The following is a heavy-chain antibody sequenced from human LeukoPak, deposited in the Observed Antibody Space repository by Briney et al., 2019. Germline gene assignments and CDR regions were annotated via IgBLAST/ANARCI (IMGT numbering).Heavy chain of an antibody. CDR2: IYYSGST. V-gene: IGHV4-59*01. CDR1: GGSIRSYY. D-gene: IGHD3-10*01. J-gene: IGHJ4*02. Sequence: SETLSLTCTVSGGSIRSYYWSWIRQPPGKGLEWIGYIYYSGSTNYNPSLKSRVTISVDTSKNQFSLKLSSVTAADTAVYYCARGMGNYYGSGSYSDLFDYCGQGTLVTVSS. CDR3: ARGMGNYYGSGSYSDLFDY.